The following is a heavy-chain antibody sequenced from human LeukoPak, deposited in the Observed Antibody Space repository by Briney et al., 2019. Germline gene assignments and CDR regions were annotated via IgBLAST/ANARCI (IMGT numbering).Heavy chain of an antibody. D-gene: IGHD3-3*01. V-gene: IGHV3-23*01. CDR2: XSGSXXXX. J-gene: IGHJ6*02. CDR1: X. Sequence: XXXWVRXXXXXGXXWXXAXSGSXXXXYSADSVKGRFTISRDNSKNPLYLQMNSLRAEDTAVYYCAKGFPTDDFWSGYYTSAHSYYGMDVWGQGTTVTVSS. CDR3: AKGFPTDDFWSGYYTSAHSYYGMDV.